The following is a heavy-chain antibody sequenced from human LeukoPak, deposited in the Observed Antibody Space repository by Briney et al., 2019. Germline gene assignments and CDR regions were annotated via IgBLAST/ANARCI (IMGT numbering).Heavy chain of an antibody. J-gene: IGHJ4*02. D-gene: IGHD6-19*01. V-gene: IGHV1-69*13. CDR2: IIPIFGTA. CDR1: GGTFSSYA. Sequence: PWASVKVSCKASGGTFSSYAISWVRQAPGQGLEWMGGIIPIFGTANYAQKFQGRVTITADESTSTAYMELSSLRSEDTAVYYCARYYSGWYYFDYWGQGTLVTVSS. CDR3: ARYYSGWYYFDY.